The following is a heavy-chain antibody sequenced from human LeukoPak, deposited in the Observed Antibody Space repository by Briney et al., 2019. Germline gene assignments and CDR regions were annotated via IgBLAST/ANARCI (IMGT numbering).Heavy chain of an antibody. J-gene: IGHJ4*02. Sequence: ASVKVSCKASGGTFSSYAISWVRQAPGQGLEWLGGINPIFGTANYAQKFQGRVTITADESTSTAYMELSSLRSEDTAVYYCATLDYYDSSAYYSDYWGQGTLVTVSS. CDR2: INPIFGTA. CDR3: ATLDYYDSSAYYSDY. CDR1: GGTFSSYA. V-gene: IGHV1-69*13. D-gene: IGHD3-22*01.